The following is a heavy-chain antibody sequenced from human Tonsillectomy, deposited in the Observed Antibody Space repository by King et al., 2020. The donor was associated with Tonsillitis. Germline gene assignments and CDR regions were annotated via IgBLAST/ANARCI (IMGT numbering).Heavy chain of an antibody. D-gene: IGHD2-15*01. CDR1: GYSFTTYW. CDR3: ARGTAAPLVAWLGP. Sequence: VQLVESGAEVKKPGESLKISCKGSGYSFTTYWIAWVRQMPGKGLQWMGIIYPGDSETRYSPSFQGQVTISADKSISTAYLQWSSLKASDTALYYCARGTAAPLVAWLGPWGQGTLVTVSS. CDR2: IYPGDSET. V-gene: IGHV5-51*01. J-gene: IGHJ5*02.